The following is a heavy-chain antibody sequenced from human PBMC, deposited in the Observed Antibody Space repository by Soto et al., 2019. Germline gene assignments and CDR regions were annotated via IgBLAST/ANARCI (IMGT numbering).Heavy chain of an antibody. V-gene: IGHV1-3*01. D-gene: IGHD2-15*01. CDR1: GYTFTSYA. J-gene: IGHJ4*02. CDR2: INAGNGNT. Sequence: ASVKVSCKASGYTFTSYAMHWVRQAPGQRLEWMGWINAGNGNTKYSQKFQGRVTIIRDTSASTAYMELSSLRSEDTAVYYCARGRVVVAATPLDVWGQGTLVTVSS. CDR3: ARGRVVVAATPLDV.